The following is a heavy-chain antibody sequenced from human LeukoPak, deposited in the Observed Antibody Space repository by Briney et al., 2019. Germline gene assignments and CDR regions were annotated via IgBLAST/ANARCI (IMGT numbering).Heavy chain of an antibody. CDR1: GGSISSSSYY. CDR3: ARGDYDSSGYYFRLFDY. V-gene: IGHV4-39*07. D-gene: IGHD3-22*01. CDR2: IYYSGST. Sequence: SETLSLTCTVSGGSISSSSYYWGWIRQPPGKGLEWIGSIYYSGSTYYNPSLKRRVTISVDTSKNQFSLKLSSVTAADTAVYYCARGDYDSSGYYFRLFDYWGQGTLVTVSS. J-gene: IGHJ4*02.